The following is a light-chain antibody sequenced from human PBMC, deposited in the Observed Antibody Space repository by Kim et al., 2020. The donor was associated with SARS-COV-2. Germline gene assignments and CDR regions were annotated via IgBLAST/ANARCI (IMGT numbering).Light chain of an antibody. Sequence: NFMLTQSHSVSESPGKTVTISCTRSSGSIASNYVQWYHQRPGSAPTIVIYENNQRPSGVPDRFSGSIDSSSNSASLIISGLKTEDEADYYCQSYDTSALWVFGGGTQLTVL. V-gene: IGLV6-57*03. CDR2: ENN. CDR1: SGSIASNY. CDR3: QSYDTSALWV. J-gene: IGLJ3*02.